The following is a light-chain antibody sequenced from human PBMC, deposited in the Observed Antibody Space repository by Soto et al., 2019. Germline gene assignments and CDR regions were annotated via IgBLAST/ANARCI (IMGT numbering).Light chain of an antibody. J-gene: IGKJ1*01. CDR2: GAS. Sequence: EIVMTQSPATLSVSPGERATLSCRASQSISSILAWYQQKPGQAPRLLIYGASTRATGIPARFSGSGSGTEFTLTISGLQSEDCAVYYCQQYNDWPRTFGQGTKVEIK. CDR3: QQYNDWPRT. CDR1: QSISSI. V-gene: IGKV3-15*01.